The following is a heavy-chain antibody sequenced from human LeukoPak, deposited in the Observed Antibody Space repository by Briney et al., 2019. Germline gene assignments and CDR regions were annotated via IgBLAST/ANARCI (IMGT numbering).Heavy chain of an antibody. Sequence: GASVKVSCKASGYTFTGYYMHWVRQAPGQGLEWMGWISGYNGNTKYAQKLQGRVTMTTDTSTSTAYMELRSLRSDDTAVYYCARAAVAAAGTRYFQHWGQGTLVTVSS. J-gene: IGHJ1*01. CDR3: ARAAVAAAGTRYFQH. D-gene: IGHD6-13*01. CDR2: ISGYNGNT. V-gene: IGHV1-18*04. CDR1: GYTFTGYY.